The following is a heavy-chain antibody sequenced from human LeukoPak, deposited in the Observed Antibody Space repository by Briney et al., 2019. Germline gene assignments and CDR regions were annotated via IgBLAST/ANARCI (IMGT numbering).Heavy chain of an antibody. D-gene: IGHD4-23*01. CDR1: GYSFTGYY. J-gene: IGHJ6*02. Sequence: ASVKVSCKASGYSFTGYYIHWVRQAPGQGLEWMGWINPNSGGTKYAQRFQGRLTMTRDTSISTANMELSRLRSDDTAVYYCARERTTVVTLDYYYGMDVWGQGTTVTVSS. V-gene: IGHV1-2*02. CDR3: ARERTTVVTLDYYYGMDV. CDR2: INPNSGGT.